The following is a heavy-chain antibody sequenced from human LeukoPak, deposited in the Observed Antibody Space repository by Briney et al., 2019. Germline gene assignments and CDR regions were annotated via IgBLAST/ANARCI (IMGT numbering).Heavy chain of an antibody. CDR3: ATGRWLRVFDY. J-gene: IGHJ4*02. CDR1: GFTVRSTY. CDR2: IYAGGTA. D-gene: IGHD5-24*01. V-gene: IGHV3-66*01. Sequence: GGSLRLSCAASGFTVRSTYMSWVRQAPGKGLEWVSIIYAGGTAYYADSVKGRFTISRDNSKNTLYLEMNSLRVEDTAMYYCATGRWLRVFDYWGQGTLVTVSS.